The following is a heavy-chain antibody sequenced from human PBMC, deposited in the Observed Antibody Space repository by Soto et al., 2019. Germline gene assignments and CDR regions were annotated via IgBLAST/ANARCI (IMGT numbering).Heavy chain of an antibody. J-gene: IGHJ4*02. CDR2: MYHSGST. CDR1: GGSISSYY. CDR3: ARVPDY. D-gene: IGHD2-2*01. Sequence: SETLSLTCTVSGGSISSYYWSWIRQPPGKGLEWIGYMYHSGSTYYNPSLKSRVTISIDRSKNQYSLKLSSVTAADTAVYYCARVPDYWGRGILVTVSS. V-gene: IGHV4-59*12.